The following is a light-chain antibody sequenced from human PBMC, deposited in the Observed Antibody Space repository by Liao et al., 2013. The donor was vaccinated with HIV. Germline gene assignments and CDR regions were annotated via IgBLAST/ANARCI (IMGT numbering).Light chain of an antibody. CDR1: NIGTKV. V-gene: IGLV3-21*02. CDR2: YDN. CDR3: QVWDSSSDHLYV. Sequence: SYVLTQPPSVSVAPGQTARIACGANNIGTKVVHWYQQKPGQAPVLFISYDNDRPSGIPERFSGSNSGNTATLTISRVEAGDEADYYCQVWDSSSDHLYVFATGTKVTVL. J-gene: IGLJ1*01.